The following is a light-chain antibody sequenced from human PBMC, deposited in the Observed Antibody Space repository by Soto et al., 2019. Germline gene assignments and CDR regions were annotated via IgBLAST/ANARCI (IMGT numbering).Light chain of an antibody. CDR1: QSGGSSY. CDR2: STS. CDR3: QQYDSPIWT. J-gene: IGKJ1*01. V-gene: IGKV3-20*01. Sequence: NVLTQSPGTLSLSPGERATLSCRASQSGGSSYLAWYQQKPGQAPRLLIYSTSSRATGIPDRFSGSGSGTDFTLTISRLEPEDFAVYYCQQYDSPIWTFGQGTKVEIK.